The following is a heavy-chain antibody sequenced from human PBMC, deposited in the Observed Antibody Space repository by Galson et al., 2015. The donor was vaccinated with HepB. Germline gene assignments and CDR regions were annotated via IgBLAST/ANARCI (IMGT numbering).Heavy chain of an antibody. Sequence: SVKVSCKVSGGTFNHYAISWVRQAPGQGLEWMGGIIPLFDTTNYAQKYQGRVTITADTSASTAYMELSSLTSEDTAVYYCTSPGYSTSHYYYYGVDIWGQGTTVTVSS. CDR1: GGTFNHYA. CDR2: IIPLFDTT. J-gene: IGHJ6*02. V-gene: IGHV1-69*06. D-gene: IGHD1-26*01. CDR3: TSPGYSTSHYYYYGVDI.